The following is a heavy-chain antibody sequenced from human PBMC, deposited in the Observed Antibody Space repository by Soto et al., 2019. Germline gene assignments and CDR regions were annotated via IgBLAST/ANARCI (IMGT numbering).Heavy chain of an antibody. Sequence: PGGSLRLSCTASGFTFGDYAMSWFRQAPGKGLEWVGFIRSKAYGGTTEYAASVKGRFTISRDDSKSIAYLQMNSLKTEDTAVYYCSRGYDPEGAYYYYGMDVWGQGTTVTVSS. CDR1: GFTFGDYA. J-gene: IGHJ6*02. D-gene: IGHD5-12*01. V-gene: IGHV3-49*03. CDR3: SRGYDPEGAYYYYGMDV. CDR2: IRSKAYGGTT.